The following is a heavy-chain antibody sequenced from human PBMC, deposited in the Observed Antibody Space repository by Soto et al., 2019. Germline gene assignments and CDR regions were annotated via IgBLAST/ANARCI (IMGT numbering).Heavy chain of an antibody. CDR3: AIVVGSGSYYNQYNWFDP. CDR2: ISAYNGNT. Sequence: ASVKVSCKASGYTFTNYGISWVRQAPGQGLEWMGWISAYNGNTEYAQKLQGRVTMTTDTSTSTAYMELRSLRSDDTAVYYCAIVVGSGSYYNQYNWFDPWGQGTLVNVSS. J-gene: IGHJ5*02. D-gene: IGHD3-10*01. CDR1: GYTFTNYG. V-gene: IGHV1-18*01.